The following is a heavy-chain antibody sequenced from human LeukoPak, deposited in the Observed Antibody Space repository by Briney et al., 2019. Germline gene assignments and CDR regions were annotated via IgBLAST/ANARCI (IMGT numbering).Heavy chain of an antibody. D-gene: IGHD4-17*01. Sequence: ASVKVSCKASGYTFTGYYMHWVRQDPGQGLEWMGRINPNSGDTNSAQKFQGRVTMTRDTSISTAYMELSRLRSDDTAVYYCANSHDPTVTTPVGYWGQGTLVTVSS. CDR1: GYTFTGYY. J-gene: IGHJ4*02. CDR3: ANSHDPTVTTPVGY. CDR2: INPNSGDT. V-gene: IGHV1-2*06.